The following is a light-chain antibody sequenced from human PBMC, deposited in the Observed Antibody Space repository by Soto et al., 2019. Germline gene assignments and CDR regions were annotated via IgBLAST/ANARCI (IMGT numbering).Light chain of an antibody. CDR2: GIS. V-gene: IGKV1-16*01. CDR1: QSFSTY. J-gene: IGKJ1*01. Sequence: DFQMTQSPSSLSASVGDRVTITCRASQSFSTYLAWYQQKPGKVPKLLISGISTLQSGVPSRFSGSGSGTDFTLTITCLQSEDFATYYCQQYYSYPRTFGQGTKVDIK. CDR3: QQYYSYPRT.